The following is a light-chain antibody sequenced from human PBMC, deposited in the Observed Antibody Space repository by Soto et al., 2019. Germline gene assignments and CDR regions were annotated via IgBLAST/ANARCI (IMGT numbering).Light chain of an antibody. CDR3: QQSGSSTGT. V-gene: IGKV3-20*01. Sequence: EIVLTQSPGTLSLSPGERATLSCRASQSVSSSYLAWYQQKPGQAPRLLIYGASSRATGIPDRFSGSGSGTDFTLTISRLEPEDFAVYYCQQSGSSTGTFGQGTKVEIK. CDR1: QSVSSSY. CDR2: GAS. J-gene: IGKJ1*01.